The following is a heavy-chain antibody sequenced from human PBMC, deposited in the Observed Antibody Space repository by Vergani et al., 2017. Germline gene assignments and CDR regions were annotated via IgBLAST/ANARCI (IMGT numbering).Heavy chain of an antibody. J-gene: IGHJ4*02. CDR3: ARDFDSGSSSNSDY. Sequence: QVQLVESGGGVVQPGRSLRLSCAVSGFTFSSYGMHWVRQAPGKGLEWVAVIWYDGSNKYYADSVKGRFTISRDNSKNTLYLQMNSLRAEDTAVYYCARDFDSGSSSNSDYWGQGTLVTVSS. V-gene: IGHV3-33*08. CDR2: IWYDGSNK. CDR1: GFTFSSYG. D-gene: IGHD6-13*01.